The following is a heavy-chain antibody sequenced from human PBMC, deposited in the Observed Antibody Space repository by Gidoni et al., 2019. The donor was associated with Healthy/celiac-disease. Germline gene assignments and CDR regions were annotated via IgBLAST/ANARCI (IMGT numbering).Heavy chain of an antibody. Sequence: VPLFESGGGLVQTGCSLSLSWAPSGFTFSSYAMSGVRQAPGEGVEWVSAISGSGGSTYYADYVKGRFTSSRENSKNTLYLQMNSLRAEDTAVYYCAKRDDFWGGYADYWGQGTLVTVSS. CDR3: AKRDDFWGGYADY. J-gene: IGHJ4*02. CDR2: ISGSGGST. V-gene: IGHV3-23*01. CDR1: GFTFSSYA. D-gene: IGHD3-3*01.